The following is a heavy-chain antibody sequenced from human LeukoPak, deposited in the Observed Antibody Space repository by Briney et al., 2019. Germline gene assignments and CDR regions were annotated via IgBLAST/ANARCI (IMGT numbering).Heavy chain of an antibody. CDR1: GYTFTDSY. V-gene: IGHV1-69-2*01. Sequence: ASVKVSCKASGYTFTDSYMHWVQQAPGKGLGWMGRVGPENGEIVYAEKFQGRVTITADTSTDTAYMELGSLRSEDTAVYYCATSKYSGNHPLDYWGQGNLVTVSS. J-gene: IGHJ4*02. CDR2: VGPENGEI. CDR3: ATSKYSGNHPLDY. D-gene: IGHD1-26*01.